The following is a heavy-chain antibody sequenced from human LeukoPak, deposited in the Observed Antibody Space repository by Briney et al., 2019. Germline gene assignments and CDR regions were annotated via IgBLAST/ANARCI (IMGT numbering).Heavy chain of an antibody. V-gene: IGHV1-2*02. CDR3: ARKGEIYGDYDY. CDR2: INPNSGGT. CDR1: GYTFTGYY. Sequence: ASVKVSCKASGYTFTGYYMHWLRQAPGRGLEWMGWINPNSGGTHYAQKFQGRVTVTRDTSISTTYMDLSRLKSDDTAIYYCARKGEIYGDYDYWGQGTLVTVSS. D-gene: IGHD4-17*01. J-gene: IGHJ4*02.